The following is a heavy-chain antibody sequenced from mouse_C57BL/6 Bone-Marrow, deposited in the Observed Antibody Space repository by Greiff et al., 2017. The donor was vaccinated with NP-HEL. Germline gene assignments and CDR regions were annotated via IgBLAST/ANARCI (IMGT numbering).Heavy chain of an antibody. D-gene: IGHD1-1*01. J-gene: IGHJ2*01. CDR3: AREPFTTVGGPDY. CDR2: IDPSDSYT. V-gene: IGHV1-69*01. Sequence: QVQLQQPGAELVMPGASVKLSCKASGYTFTSYWMHWVKQRPGQGLEWIGEIDPSDSYTNYNQKFKGKSTLTVDKSSSTAYMQLSSLTSEDSAVYYCAREPFTTVGGPDYWGQGTTLTVSS. CDR1: GYTFTSYW.